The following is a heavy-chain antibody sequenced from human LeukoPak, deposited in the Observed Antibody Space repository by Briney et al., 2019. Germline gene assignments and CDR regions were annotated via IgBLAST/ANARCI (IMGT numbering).Heavy chain of an antibody. CDR3: ARRHRALPRASFWFDP. CDR2: IYTSGST. V-gene: IGHV4-61*02. CDR1: GGSISSGSYY. D-gene: IGHD1-14*01. J-gene: IGHJ5*02. Sequence: SQTLSLTCTVSGGSISSGSYYWSWIRQPAGKGLEWIGRIYTSGSTNYNPPLKSRVTISIDTSKNQFSLKLTSVTAAGTAVYYWARRHRALPRASFWFDPWGQGTLVTVSS.